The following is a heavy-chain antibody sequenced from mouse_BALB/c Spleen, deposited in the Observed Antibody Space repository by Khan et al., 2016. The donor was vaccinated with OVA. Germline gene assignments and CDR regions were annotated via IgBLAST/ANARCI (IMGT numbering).Heavy chain of an antibody. CDR2: ISTGDTYT. Sequence: EVELVESGGGLVKSGGSLKLSCAASGFTFSTYAMSWVRQTPEKRLEWVATISTGDTYTYYPDSVKGRFTISRDNAKNTLYLQMSSLRSEDTAMYYCARHPITTVVATSYWFFDGWGAGTTVTVST. D-gene: IGHD1-1*01. CDR1: GFTFSTYA. J-gene: IGHJ1*01. CDR3: ARHPITTVVATSYWFFDG. V-gene: IGHV5-9-3*01.